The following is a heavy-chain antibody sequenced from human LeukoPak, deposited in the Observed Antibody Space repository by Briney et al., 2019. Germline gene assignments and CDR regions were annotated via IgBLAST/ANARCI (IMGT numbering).Heavy chain of an antibody. V-gene: IGHV3-33*01. CDR2: IWYDGSNK. CDR1: GFTSSSYG. CDR3: ARERRDYNIPRHFDY. J-gene: IGHJ4*02. Sequence: PGRSLRLSCAASGFTSSSYGMHWVRQAPGKGLEWVAVIWYDGSNKYYADSVKGRFTISRDNSKNTLYLQMNSLRAEDTAVYYCARERRDYNIPRHFDYWGQGTLVTVSS. D-gene: IGHD3-22*01.